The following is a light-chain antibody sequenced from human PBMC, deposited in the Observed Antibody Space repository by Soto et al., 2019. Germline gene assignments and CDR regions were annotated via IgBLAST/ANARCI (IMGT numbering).Light chain of an antibody. Sequence: EVVMTQSPATLSVSPGERATLSCRASQSVSNNLAWYQQKPGQAPRLLIYGASTRATGIPARFSGSGSGTEFTLTISSLQSEDFAVYYCHQYNNWPTATFGGGTKVEIK. CDR2: GAS. CDR3: HQYNNWPTAT. V-gene: IGKV3-15*01. J-gene: IGKJ4*01. CDR1: QSVSNN.